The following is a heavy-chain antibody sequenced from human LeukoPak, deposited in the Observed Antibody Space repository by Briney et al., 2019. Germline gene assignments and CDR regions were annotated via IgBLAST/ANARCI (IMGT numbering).Heavy chain of an antibody. V-gene: IGHV1-2*02. Sequence: ASVKVSCKASGYTFTDYYMHWVRQAPGQGLEWMGWINPNSGGTNYAQKFQGRVTMTRDTSISTAYMELSRLRSDDTAVYYCASGEGIAAAGIFYWGQGTLVTVSS. CDR2: INPNSGGT. CDR3: ASGEGIAAAGIFY. CDR1: GYTFTDYY. D-gene: IGHD6-13*01. J-gene: IGHJ4*02.